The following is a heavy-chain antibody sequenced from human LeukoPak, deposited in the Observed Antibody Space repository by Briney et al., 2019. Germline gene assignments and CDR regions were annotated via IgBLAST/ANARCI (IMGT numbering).Heavy chain of an antibody. V-gene: IGHV4-38-2*02. CDR3: AREDTNYFAF. CDR1: GYSISSGYY. D-gene: IGHD2-8*01. Sequence: SETLSLTCTVSGYSISSGYYWGWIRQPPGKGLEWIGSISYSGSTYYNPSLKSRVTISVDTPKNQLSLKVSSVTAADTAVYYCAREDTNYFAFWGQGTLVIVSS. CDR2: ISYSGST. J-gene: IGHJ4*02.